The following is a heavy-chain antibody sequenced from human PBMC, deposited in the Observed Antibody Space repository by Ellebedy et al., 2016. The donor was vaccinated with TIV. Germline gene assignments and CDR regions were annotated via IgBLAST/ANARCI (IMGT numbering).Heavy chain of an antibody. Sequence: AASVKVSCKASGYTFTSYDINWVRQATGQGLEWMGWMNPNSGNTGYAQKFQGRVTMTEDTSTDTAYMELSSLRSEDTAVYYCATLLSHLDYWGQGTLVTVSS. D-gene: IGHD3-16*02. CDR2: MNPNSGNT. CDR1: GYTFTSYD. CDR3: ATLLSHLDY. J-gene: IGHJ4*02. V-gene: IGHV1-8*01.